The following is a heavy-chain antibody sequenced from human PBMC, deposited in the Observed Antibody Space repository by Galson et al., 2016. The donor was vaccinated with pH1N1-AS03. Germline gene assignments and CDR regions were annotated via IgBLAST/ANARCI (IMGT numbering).Heavy chain of an antibody. Sequence: SLRLSCAASGFTFSYYSMNWVRQAPGKGLEWVSYISSRGDSIYYADSVKGRFSISRDNAKESLDLQMNSLRDEDTGVYYCARIVTMSDFDSWGQGTLVTVSS. CDR2: ISSRGDSI. V-gene: IGHV3-48*02. CDR3: ARIVTMSDFDS. D-gene: IGHD2-21*02. J-gene: IGHJ4*02. CDR1: GFTFSYYS.